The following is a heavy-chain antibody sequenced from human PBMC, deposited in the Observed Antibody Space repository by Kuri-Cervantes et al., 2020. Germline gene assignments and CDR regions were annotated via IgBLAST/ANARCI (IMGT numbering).Heavy chain of an antibody. Sequence: SETLSLTCTVPGGSINTYYWTWIRQPPGKGLEWIGYIYYSGSTNYNPSLKSRVTISLDTSKNQFSLKLSSVTAADTAVYYCARDVLGYCSGGSCYGTEYFQHWGQGTLVTVSS. CDR2: IYYSGST. V-gene: IGHV4-59*12. CDR1: GGSINTYY. J-gene: IGHJ1*01. CDR3: ARDVLGYCSGGSCYGTEYFQH. D-gene: IGHD2-15*01.